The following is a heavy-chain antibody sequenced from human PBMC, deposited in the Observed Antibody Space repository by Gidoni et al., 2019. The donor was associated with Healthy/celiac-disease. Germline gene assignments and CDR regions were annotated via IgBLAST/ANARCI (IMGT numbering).Heavy chain of an antibody. CDR2: ISGSGGST. CDR1: GFPFSSYA. J-gene: IGHJ5*02. Sequence: EVQLLESGGGLVQPGGSLRLSCAASGFPFSSYAMSWVRQAPGKGLEWGSAISGSGGSTYYADSVKGRFTISRDNSKNTLYLQMNSLRAEDTAVYYCAKDSGYGVINWFDPWGQGTLVTVSS. V-gene: IGHV3-23*01. CDR3: AKDSGYGVINWFDP. D-gene: IGHD4-17*01.